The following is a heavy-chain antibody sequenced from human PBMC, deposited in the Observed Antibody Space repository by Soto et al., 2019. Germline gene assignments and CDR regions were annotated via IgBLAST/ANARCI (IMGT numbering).Heavy chain of an antibody. Sequence: GGSLRLSCAASGFSFSSYWMRWVRQAPGKGLEWVANIKHDGSETYYVDSVKGRFTISRDNAKNSLYLQMNSLRAEDTAKYYCTRGLSRADYWGQGTLVTVSS. CDR2: IKHDGSET. J-gene: IGHJ4*02. CDR3: TRGLSRADY. CDR1: GFSFSSYW. V-gene: IGHV3-7*05.